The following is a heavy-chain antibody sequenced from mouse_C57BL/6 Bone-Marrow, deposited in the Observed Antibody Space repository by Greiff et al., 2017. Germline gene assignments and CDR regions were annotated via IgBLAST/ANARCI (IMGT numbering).Heavy chain of an antibody. CDR1: GFTFSDYG. V-gene: IGHV5-17*01. CDR2: ISSGSSTI. J-gene: IGHJ4*01. Sequence: EVMLVESGGGLVKPGGSLKLSCAASGFTFSDYGLHWVRQAPEKGLEWVAYISSGSSTIYYADTVKGRFTISRDTAKNTLFLQMTSLRSEDTALYYCTITTVVATDAMDYWGQGTSVTVSS. D-gene: IGHD1-1*01. CDR3: TITTVVATDAMDY.